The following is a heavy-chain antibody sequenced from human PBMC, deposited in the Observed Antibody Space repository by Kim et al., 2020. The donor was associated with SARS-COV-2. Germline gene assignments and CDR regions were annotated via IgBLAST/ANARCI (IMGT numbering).Heavy chain of an antibody. CDR1: GFTFSSCA. Sequence: GGSLRLSCAASGFTFSSCAIHWVRQAPGKGLEWVAVISYDGSNKNYADSVKGRFTISRDNSKNTLYLQMNSLRAEDTALYYCPRDPWSRLRGLTYSYYGMDVLGQGTKVNVS. CDR3: PRDPWSRLRGLTYSYYGMDV. V-gene: IGHV3-30-3*01. J-gene: IGHJ6*02. CDR2: ISYDGSNK. D-gene: IGHD3-10*01.